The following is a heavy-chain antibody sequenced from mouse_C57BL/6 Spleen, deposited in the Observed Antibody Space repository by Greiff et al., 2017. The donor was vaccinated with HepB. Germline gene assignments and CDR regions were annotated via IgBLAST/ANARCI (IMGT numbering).Heavy chain of an antibody. CDR3: AIPGAY. V-gene: IGHV5-12*01. Sequence: EVQGVESGGGLVQPGGSLKLSCAASGFTFSDYYMYWVRQTPEKRLEWVAYISNGGGSTYYPDTVKGRFTISRDNAKNTLYLQMSRLKSEDTAMYYCAIPGAYWGQGTLVTVSA. J-gene: IGHJ3*01. CDR2: ISNGGGST. CDR1: GFTFSDYY.